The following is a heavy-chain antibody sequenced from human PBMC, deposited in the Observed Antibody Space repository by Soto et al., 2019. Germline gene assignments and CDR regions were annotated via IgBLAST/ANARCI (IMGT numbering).Heavy chain of an antibody. J-gene: IGHJ5*02. D-gene: IGHD2-2*02. CDR1: GGSISSYY. Sequence: SETLSLTCTVSGGSISSYYWSWIRQPPGKGLEWIGYIYYSGSTNYNPSLKSRVTISVDTSKNQFSLKLSSVTAADTAVYYCARATIVVVPAAIGDPPWYNWFDPWGQGTLVTVSS. CDR2: IYYSGST. V-gene: IGHV4-59*01. CDR3: ARATIVVVPAAIGDPPWYNWFDP.